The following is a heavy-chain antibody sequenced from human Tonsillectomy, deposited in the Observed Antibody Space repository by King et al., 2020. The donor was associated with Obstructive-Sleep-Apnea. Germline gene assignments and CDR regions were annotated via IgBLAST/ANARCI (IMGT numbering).Heavy chain of an antibody. D-gene: IGHD3-9*01. CDR1: GGSISSGDYY. J-gene: IGHJ4*02. V-gene: IGHV4-30-4*01. Sequence: QLQESGPGLVKPSQTLSLTCTVSGGSISSGDYYWSWIRQPPGKGLEWIGYIYYSGSTYYNPSLKSRVTISVDTSKNQFSLKLSSVTAADTAVYYCARAETYYDILTGYYTADYFDYWGQGTLVTVSS. CDR3: ARAETYYDILTGYYTADYFDY. CDR2: IYYSGST.